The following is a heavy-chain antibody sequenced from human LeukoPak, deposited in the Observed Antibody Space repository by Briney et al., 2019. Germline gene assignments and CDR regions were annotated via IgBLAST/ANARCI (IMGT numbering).Heavy chain of an antibody. V-gene: IGHV4-34*01. CDR1: GGSFSGYY. Sequence: SVTLSLTCAVYGGSFSGYYWSWIRQPPGKGLEWIGEINHSGSTNYNPSLKSRVTISVDTSKNQFSLKLSSVTAADTAVYYCARDIAKVGATKKYYFDYWGQGTLVTVSS. CDR3: ARDIAKVGATKKYYFDY. CDR2: INHSGST. D-gene: IGHD1-26*01. J-gene: IGHJ4*02.